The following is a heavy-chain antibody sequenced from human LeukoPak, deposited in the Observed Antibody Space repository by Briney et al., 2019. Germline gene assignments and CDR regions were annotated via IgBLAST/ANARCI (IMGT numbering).Heavy chain of an antibody. D-gene: IGHD1-26*01. J-gene: IGHJ4*02. V-gene: IGHV1-2*02. CDR2: INPNSGGT. CDR3: ARDREWELRGYFDY. CDR1: GYTFTGYY. Sequence: GGSVKVSCKASGYTFTGYYMHWVRQAPGQGLEWMGWINPNSGGTNYAQKFQGRVTMTSDTSISTAYMELSRLRSDDTAVYYCARDREWELRGYFDYWGQGTLVTVSS.